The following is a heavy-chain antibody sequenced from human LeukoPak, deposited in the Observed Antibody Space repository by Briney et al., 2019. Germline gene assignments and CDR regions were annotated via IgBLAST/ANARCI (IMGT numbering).Heavy chain of an antibody. J-gene: IGHJ4*02. CDR1: GFTFSSYV. Sequence: GGSLRLSCAGSGFTFSSYVMSWVRQAPGKGLEWVSGISGSGGSTYYADSVKGRFTISRDNSKNTLYLQMNSLRAEDTAVYYCAKGGRIVGPTPLDNWGQGTLVTVS. CDR3: AKGGRIVGPTPLDN. D-gene: IGHD1-26*01. V-gene: IGHV3-23*01. CDR2: ISGSGGST.